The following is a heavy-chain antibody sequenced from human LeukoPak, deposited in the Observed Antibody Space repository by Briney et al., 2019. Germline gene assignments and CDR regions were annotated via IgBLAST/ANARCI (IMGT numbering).Heavy chain of an antibody. V-gene: IGHV3-23*01. CDR2: ITGTDDAT. CDR1: GVSVTTYA. Sequence: PGGSLRLSCAASGVSVTTYAMSWVRQAPGKGLEWVSAITGTDDATYHADSVKGWFTIARDRSKNTLYLEMNGLRAEDTAVCHCAKSRSVADAFDIWGHGAMVTVSS. D-gene: IGHD6-19*01. J-gene: IGHJ3*02. CDR3: AKSRSVADAFDI.